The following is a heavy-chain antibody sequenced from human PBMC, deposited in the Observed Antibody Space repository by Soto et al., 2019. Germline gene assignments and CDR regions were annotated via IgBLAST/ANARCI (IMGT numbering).Heavy chain of an antibody. V-gene: IGHV4-30-2*01. CDR1: GGSISSGGYS. CDR3: ARYYYGMDV. J-gene: IGHJ6*02. CDR2: TYQSGSA. Sequence: SETLSVTCTVSGGSISSGGYSWTWIRQPPGKGLEWIGYTYQSGSAYYKPSLKSRVTISVDRTENQFAMKLTFMTAADTADYYGARYYYGMDVWGQGTTVTVSS.